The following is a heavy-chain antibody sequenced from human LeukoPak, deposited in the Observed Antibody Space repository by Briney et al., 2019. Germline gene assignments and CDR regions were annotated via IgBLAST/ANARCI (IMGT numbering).Heavy chain of an antibody. Sequence: SETLSLTCAVYGGSFSGYYWSWIRQPPGKGPEWIGEINHSGSTNYNPSLKSRVTISVDTSKNQFSLKLSSVTAADTAVYYCARFFPNYFDYWGQGTLVTVSS. D-gene: IGHD3-3*01. V-gene: IGHV4-34*01. CDR2: INHSGST. CDR1: GGSFSGYY. J-gene: IGHJ4*02. CDR3: ARFFPNYFDY.